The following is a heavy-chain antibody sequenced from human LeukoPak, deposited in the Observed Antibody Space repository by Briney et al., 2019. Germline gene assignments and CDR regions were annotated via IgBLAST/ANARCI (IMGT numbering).Heavy chain of an antibody. Sequence: ASVKVSCKVCGYTFTDYYMHWVQQAPGKELEWMGLVDPEDGETIYAEKFQGRVTITSDTSTDTAYMELSSLRSEDTAVYYCATSAAGMMSVDYWGQGTLVTVSS. V-gene: IGHV1-69-2*01. CDR1: GYTFTDYY. J-gene: IGHJ4*02. CDR2: VDPEDGET. CDR3: ATSAAGMMSVDY. D-gene: IGHD6-13*01.